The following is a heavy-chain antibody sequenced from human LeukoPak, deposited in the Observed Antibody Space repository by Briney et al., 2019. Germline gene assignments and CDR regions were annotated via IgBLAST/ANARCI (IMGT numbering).Heavy chain of an antibody. CDR2: INPNSGGT. CDR3: ARNTYYYDITWFDP. V-gene: IGHV1-2*02. D-gene: IGHD3-22*01. J-gene: IGHJ5*02. Sequence: ASVKVSCKASGYIFTSYFMHWVRPAPGQGLEWMGWINPNSGGTNYAQKFQGRVTMTRDTSISTAYMELSRLRSDDTAVYYCARNTYYYDITWFDPWGQGTLVTVSS. CDR1: GYIFTSYF.